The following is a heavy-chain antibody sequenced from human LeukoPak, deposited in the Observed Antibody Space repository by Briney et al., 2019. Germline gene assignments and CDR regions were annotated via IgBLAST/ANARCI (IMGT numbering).Heavy chain of an antibody. CDR3: ARGATTTVTTSGFAFGI. D-gene: IGHD4-17*01. Sequence: SETLSLTCTVSGGSISSSSHYWGWIRQRPGRGLEWIGSIYYSGSTYYNPSLKSRVTISVDTSKNQFSLKLSSVTAADTAVYYCARGATTTVTTSGFAFGIWGQGTMVTVSS. V-gene: IGHV4-39*07. CDR2: IYYSGST. CDR1: GGSISSSSHY. J-gene: IGHJ3*02.